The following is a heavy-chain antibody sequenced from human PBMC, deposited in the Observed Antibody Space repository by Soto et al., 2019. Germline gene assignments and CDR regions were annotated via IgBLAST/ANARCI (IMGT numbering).Heavy chain of an antibody. J-gene: IGHJ4*02. V-gene: IGHV3-23*01. Sequence: EVQVSESGGGLVQPGGSLRLSCATSGFTFSNYPMNWVRQAPGKGLEWVSDISAGGDRTYYADSVKGRFTIFRDNSKNSVSLRMTALRVEDTAVCYCGRGVWGQGTLVTVSS. CDR2: ISAGGDRT. CDR3: GRGV. CDR1: GFTFSNYP. D-gene: IGHD3-16*01.